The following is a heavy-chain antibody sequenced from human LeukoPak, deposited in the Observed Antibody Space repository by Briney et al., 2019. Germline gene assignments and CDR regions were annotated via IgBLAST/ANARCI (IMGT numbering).Heavy chain of an antibody. CDR3: ASSEQVPYYYGMDV. CDR1: GFTVSSNY. J-gene: IGHJ6*02. D-gene: IGHD1-26*01. V-gene: IGHV3-66*02. CDR2: IYSGGST. Sequence: LGGSLRLSCAASGFTVSSNYMSWVRQAPGKGLEWVSVIYSGGSTYYADSVKGRFTISRDNSKNTLYLQMNSLRAEDTAVYYCASSEQVPYYYGMDVWGQGTTVTVSS.